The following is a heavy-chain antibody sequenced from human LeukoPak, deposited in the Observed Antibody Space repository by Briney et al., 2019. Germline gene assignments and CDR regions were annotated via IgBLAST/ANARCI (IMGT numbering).Heavy chain of an antibody. CDR3: ARASHWNQLHYFDY. J-gene: IGHJ4*02. CDR2: INPNSGGT. V-gene: IGHV1-2*02. D-gene: IGHD1-1*01. CDR1: GYTFTGYY. Sequence: GASVKVSCKASGYTFTGYYMHWVRQAPGQGLEWMGWINPNSGGTNYAQKFQGRVTMTRDTSISTAYMELSRLRSDDTAVYYCARASHWNQLHYFDYWGQGTLVTVSS.